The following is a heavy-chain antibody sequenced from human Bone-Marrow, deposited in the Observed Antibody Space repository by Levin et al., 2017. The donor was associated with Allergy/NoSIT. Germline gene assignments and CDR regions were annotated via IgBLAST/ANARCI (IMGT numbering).Heavy chain of an antibody. D-gene: IGHD5-18*01. Sequence: KASETLSLTCTFSGFSLSTSGMCVSWIRQPPGKALEWLARIDWDDDKYYSTSLKTRLTISKDTSKNQVVLTMTNMDPVDTATYYCARTHDNTAMAQGLFDYWGQGTLVTVSS. V-gene: IGHV2-70*11. CDR3: ARTHDNTAMAQGLFDY. J-gene: IGHJ4*02. CDR2: IDWDDDK. CDR1: GFSLSTSGMC.